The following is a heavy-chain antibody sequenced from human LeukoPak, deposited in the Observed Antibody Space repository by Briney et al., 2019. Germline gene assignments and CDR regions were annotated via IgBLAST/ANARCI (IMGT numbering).Heavy chain of an antibody. V-gene: IGHV4-39*07. CDR1: GASTNSGSNY. Sequence: SETLSLTCRVSGASTNSGSNYWGWIRQPPGKTLEWIGSIYSSGSTYYNPSLKSRVIIMIDTPKNHFSLTLSSVTAADTAVYYRARSDGYGLVGIWGQGTMVTVSS. D-gene: IGHD5-18*01. CDR2: IYSSGST. J-gene: IGHJ3*02. CDR3: ARSDGYGLVGI.